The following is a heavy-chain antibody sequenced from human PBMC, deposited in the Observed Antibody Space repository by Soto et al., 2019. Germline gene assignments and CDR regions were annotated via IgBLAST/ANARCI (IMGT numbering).Heavy chain of an antibody. CDR1: GCSNSSSSYY. V-gene: IGHV4-39*01. D-gene: IGHD3-22*01. CDR3: ARRLYYDSSGFEGGGMDV. J-gene: IGHJ6*02. CDR2: IYYSGST. Sequence: SETLSLTSPVSGCSNSSSSYYWGWIRQPPGKGLEWIGSIYYSGSTYYNPSLKSRVTISVDTSKNQFSLKLSSVTAADSAVYYCARRLYYDSSGFEGGGMDVWGQGTTVT.